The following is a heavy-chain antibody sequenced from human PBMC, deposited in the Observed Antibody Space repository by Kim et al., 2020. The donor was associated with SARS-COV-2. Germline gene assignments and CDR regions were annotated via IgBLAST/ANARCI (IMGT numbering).Heavy chain of an antibody. CDR1: GGSISSGGYY. D-gene: IGHD1-26*01. J-gene: IGHJ6*02. CDR2: IYYSGST. CDR3: ARVGGSSGSYYYYYGMDV. V-gene: IGHV4-31*03. Sequence: SETLSLTCTVSGGSISSGGYYWSWIRQHPGKGLEWIGYIYYSGSTYYNPSLKSRVTISVDTSKNQFSLKLSSVTAADTAVYYCARVGGSSGSYYYYYGMDVWGQGTTVTVSS.